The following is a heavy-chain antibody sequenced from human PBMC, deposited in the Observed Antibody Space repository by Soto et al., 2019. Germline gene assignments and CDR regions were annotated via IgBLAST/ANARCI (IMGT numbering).Heavy chain of an antibody. V-gene: IGHV3-23*01. CDR3: AKGWDIVVVPAAIGEYRSSHFQH. CDR1: GFTFSSYA. J-gene: IGHJ1*01. CDR2: ISGSGGST. Sequence: EVQLLESGGGLVQPGGSLRLSCAASGFTFSSYAMSWVRQAPGKGLEWVSAISGSGGSTYYADSVKGRFTISRDNSKNTLYLQMNSMRAEDTAVYYCAKGWDIVVVPAAIGEYRSSHFQHWGQGTLVTVSS. D-gene: IGHD2-2*01.